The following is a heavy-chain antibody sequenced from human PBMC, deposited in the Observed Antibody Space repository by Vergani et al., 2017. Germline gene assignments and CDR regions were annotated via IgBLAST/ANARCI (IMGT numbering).Heavy chain of an antibody. CDR2: ISAYNGNT. V-gene: IGHV1-18*01. CDR1: GGTFSSYA. J-gene: IGHJ6*03. CDR3: ARVSVLRFLEWLLDYYYMDV. Sequence: QVQLVQSGAEVKKPGSSVKVSCKASGGTFSSYAISWVRQAPGQGLEWMGGISAYNGNTNYAQKLQGRVTMTTDTSTSTAYMELRSLRSDDTAVYYCARVSVLRFLEWLLDYYYMDVWGKGTTVTVSS. D-gene: IGHD3-3*01.